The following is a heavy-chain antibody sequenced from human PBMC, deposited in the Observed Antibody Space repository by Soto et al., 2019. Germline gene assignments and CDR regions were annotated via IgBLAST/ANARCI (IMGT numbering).Heavy chain of an antibody. Sequence: SETLSLTCTVSGGSISSYYWSWIRQPPGKGLEWIGYMYNTGSTIYNPSLKSRVTISVDTSKNQFSLKLNSVTAADTAVYYCASYLWGYCGADCYPLDVWGQGTMVAVS. CDR1: GGSISSYY. CDR3: ASYLWGYCGADCYPLDV. CDR2: MYNTGST. V-gene: IGHV4-59*01. D-gene: IGHD2-21*02. J-gene: IGHJ6*02.